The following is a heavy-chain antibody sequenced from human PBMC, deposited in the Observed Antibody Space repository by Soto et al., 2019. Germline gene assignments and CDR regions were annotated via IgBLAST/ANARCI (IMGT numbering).Heavy chain of an antibody. Sequence: GSLRLSCAASGFTFSSYAMSWIRQPPGKGLEWIGYIYYSGSTNYNPSLKSRVTISVDTSKNQFSLKLSSVTAADTAVYYCARGGWELQSHFDYRGQGTLVTVSS. J-gene: IGHJ4*02. D-gene: IGHD1-7*01. CDR1: GFTFSSYA. V-gene: IGHV4-59*01. CDR2: IYYSGST. CDR3: ARGGWELQSHFDY.